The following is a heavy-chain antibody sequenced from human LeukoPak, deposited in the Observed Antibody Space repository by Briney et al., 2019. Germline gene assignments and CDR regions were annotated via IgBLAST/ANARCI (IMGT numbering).Heavy chain of an antibody. D-gene: IGHD1-26*01. V-gene: IGHV3-74*01. Sequence: GGSLRLSCAASGFTFSSYWMHWVRQAPGKGLVWVSRINSDGSSTSYADSVKGRFTISRDNAKNTLYLQMNSLRAEDTAVYYRARDKAIVGATQFDYWGQGTLVTVSS. CDR3: ARDKAIVGATQFDY. J-gene: IGHJ4*02. CDR2: INSDGSST. CDR1: GFTFSSYW.